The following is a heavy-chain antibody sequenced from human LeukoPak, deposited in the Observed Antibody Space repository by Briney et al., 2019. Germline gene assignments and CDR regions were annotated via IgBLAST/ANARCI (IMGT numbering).Heavy chain of an antibody. CDR3: AKDSVWSSSWNAFDI. CDR2: ISGDGGST. V-gene: IGHV3-43*02. CDR1: GFTFDDYA. J-gene: IGHJ3*02. D-gene: IGHD6-13*01. Sequence: GGSLRLSCAASGFTFDDYAMHWVRQAPGKGLEWVSLISGDGGSTYYADSVKGRFTISRDNSKNSLYLQMNSLRTEDTALYYCAKDSVWSSSWNAFDIWGQGTMVTVPS.